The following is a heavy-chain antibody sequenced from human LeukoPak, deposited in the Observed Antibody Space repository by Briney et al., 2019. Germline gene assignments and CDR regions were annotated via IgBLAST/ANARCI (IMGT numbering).Heavy chain of an antibody. CDR3: AREDGYCSGGNCYSYFDS. V-gene: IGHV3-7*01. Sequence: GGSLRLSCAASGFTFSHFWMSWVRQAPGKGLEWVAYIKKTGSETYYVDSVKGRFTITRDNTRSSLFLQMYSLRAEDTAVYFCAREDGYCSGGNCYSYFDSWGQGILVTVSS. CDR1: GFTFSHFW. D-gene: IGHD2-15*01. J-gene: IGHJ4*02. CDR2: IKKTGSET.